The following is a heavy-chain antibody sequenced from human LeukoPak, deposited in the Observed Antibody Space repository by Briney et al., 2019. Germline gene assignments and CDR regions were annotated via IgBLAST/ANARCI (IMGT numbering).Heavy chain of an antibody. CDR3: TTDISLFDY. CDR2: ISYDGNNK. V-gene: IGHV3-30*04. J-gene: IGHJ4*02. Sequence: PGKSLRLSCAASGFTFSNYAIHWVRQAPGKGLEWVAAISYDGNNKYCADSVKGRFTISRDNSKNTLFLQIHSLRAEDTALYYCTTDISLFDYWGQGTLVIVSS. CDR1: GFTFSNYA. D-gene: IGHD3-3*02.